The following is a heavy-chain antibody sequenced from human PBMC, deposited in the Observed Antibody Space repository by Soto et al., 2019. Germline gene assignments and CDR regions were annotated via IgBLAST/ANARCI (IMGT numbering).Heavy chain of an antibody. CDR1: GFTFSSYW. Sequence: GGSLRLSCAASGFTFSSYWMHWVRQAPGKGLVWVSRINSDGSGTSYADSVKGRFTISRDNAKNSLYLQMNSLRAEDTALYYCARGERDYFGSGTYYPSRWGQGT. CDR2: INSDGSGT. J-gene: IGHJ4*02. D-gene: IGHD3-10*01. CDR3: ARGERDYFGSGTYYPSR. V-gene: IGHV3-74*01.